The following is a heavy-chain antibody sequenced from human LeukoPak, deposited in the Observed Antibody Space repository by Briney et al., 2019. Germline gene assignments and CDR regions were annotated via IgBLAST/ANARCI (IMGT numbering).Heavy chain of an antibody. V-gene: IGHV1-18*01. D-gene: IGHD1-26*01. Sequence: ASVKVSCKASSYTFTSYGISWVRQAPGQGLEWMGWISAYNGNTNYAQKLQGRVTMTTDTSTSTAYMELRSLRSDDTAVYYCARAEVGATAVDYWGQGTLVTVSS. CDR1: SYTFTSYG. J-gene: IGHJ4*02. CDR2: ISAYNGNT. CDR3: ARAEVGATAVDY.